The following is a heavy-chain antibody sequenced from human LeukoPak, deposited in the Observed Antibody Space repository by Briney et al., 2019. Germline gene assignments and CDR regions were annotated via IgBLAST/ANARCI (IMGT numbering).Heavy chain of an antibody. D-gene: IGHD3-10*01. J-gene: IGHJ4*02. V-gene: IGHV3-23*01. CDR3: GKETGIILVRGAVDY. CDR2: TSGSGGNP. CDR1: GFAFSSYA. Sequence: GGSLRLSCAASGFAFSSYAMSWVRQAPGKGLEWVSVTSGSGGNPYYADSVKGRFTISRDNSKSTVYLHMNSLRAEDTALYYCGKETGIILVRGAVDYWGQGTLVTVSS.